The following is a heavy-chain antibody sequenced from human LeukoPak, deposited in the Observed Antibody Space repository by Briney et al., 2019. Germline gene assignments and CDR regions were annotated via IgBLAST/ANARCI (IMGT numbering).Heavy chain of an antibody. CDR3: ANLGSAGCRRNTSCSAYMDV. D-gene: IGHD2-2*01. V-gene: IGHV3-9*01. Sequence: PGGSLRLSCAASRFTLDDYAMHWVRQAPGRGLEWVSAIRWNSGSIGYADSVKGRFTISRDNAKNSLYLQMNSLRDEDTALYYCANLGSAGCRRNTSCSAYMDVWGKGTTVTVSS. CDR2: IRWNSGSI. CDR1: RFTLDDYA. J-gene: IGHJ6*03.